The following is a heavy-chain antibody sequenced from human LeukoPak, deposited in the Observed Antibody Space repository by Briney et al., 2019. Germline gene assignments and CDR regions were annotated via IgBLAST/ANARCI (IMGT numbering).Heavy chain of an antibody. CDR1: GGSISSSNW. CDR2: IYHSGST. CDR3: ARDARGGDGSMFSY. V-gene: IGHV4-4*02. J-gene: IGHJ4*02. D-gene: IGHD3-10*01. Sequence: SETLSLTCAVSGGSISSSNWWSWVRQPPGKGLEWIGEIYHSGSTNYNPSLKSRVTISVDKSKNQFSLKLSSVTAADTAVYYCARDARGGDGSMFSYWGQGTLVTVSS.